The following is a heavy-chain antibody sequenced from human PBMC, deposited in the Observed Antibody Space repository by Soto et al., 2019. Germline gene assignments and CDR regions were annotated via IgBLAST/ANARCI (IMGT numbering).Heavy chain of an antibody. D-gene: IGHD6-19*01. CDR1: GGTFSSYA. CDR3: ARLVGKGSGWYWYYYYGMDV. J-gene: IGHJ6*02. Sequence: GASVKVSCKASGGTFSSYAISWVRQAPGQGLEWMGGIFPIFGTANYAQKFQGRVTITADKSTSTAYMELSSLRYEDTAVYYCARLVGKGSGWYWYYYYGMDVWGQGTTVTVSS. CDR2: IFPIFGTA. V-gene: IGHV1-69*06.